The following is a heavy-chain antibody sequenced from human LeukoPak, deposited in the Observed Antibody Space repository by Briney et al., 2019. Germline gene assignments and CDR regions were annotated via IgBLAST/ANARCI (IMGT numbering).Heavy chain of an antibody. D-gene: IGHD3-10*01. CDR1: GGSISSSSYY. Sequence: PSETLSLTCTVSGGSISSSSYYWGWIRQPPGKGLEWIGSIYYSGSTYYNPSLKSRVTISVDTSKNQFSLKLSSVTAADTAVYYCARVVWFGEETGPVRGQGTLVTVSS. CDR2: IYYSGST. CDR3: ARVVWFGEETGPV. V-gene: IGHV4-39*07. J-gene: IGHJ4*02.